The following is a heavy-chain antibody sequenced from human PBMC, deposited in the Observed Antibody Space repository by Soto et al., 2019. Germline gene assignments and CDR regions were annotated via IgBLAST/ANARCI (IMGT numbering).Heavy chain of an antibody. CDR3: ARAGPYYYGWGRYNGFDP. Sequence: ETLSLTCAVYGGSFSGYYWSWIRQPPGKGLEWIGEINHSGSTNYNPSLKSRVTISVDTSKNQFSLKLSSVTAADTAVYYCARAGPYYYGWGRYNGFDPWGQGTLVTV. CDR1: GGSFSGYY. D-gene: IGHD3-10*01. CDR2: INHSGST. V-gene: IGHV4-34*01. J-gene: IGHJ5*02.